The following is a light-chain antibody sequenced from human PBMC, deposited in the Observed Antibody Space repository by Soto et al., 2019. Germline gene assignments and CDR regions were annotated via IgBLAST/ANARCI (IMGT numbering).Light chain of an antibody. J-gene: IGLJ2*01. CDR1: SSDVGGYKY. CDR3: SSYTSSSIL. CDR2: DVS. Sequence: QSALTQPASVSGSPGQSITISCTGSSSDVGGYKYVSWYQQHPGKAPKLMIYDVSNRPSGVSTRFSGSKSGNTASLTISGIQPEDEADYYCSSYTSSSILFGGGTKLTVL. V-gene: IGLV2-14*01.